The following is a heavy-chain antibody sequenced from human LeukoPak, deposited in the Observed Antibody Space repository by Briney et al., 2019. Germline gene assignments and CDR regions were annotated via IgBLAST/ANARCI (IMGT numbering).Heavy chain of an antibody. V-gene: IGHV3-20*01. J-gene: IGHJ4*02. Sequence: GGSLRLSCAASGFTFDDYGMSWVRQAPGEGLEWVSGINWNGGSTGYADSVKGRFTISRDNAKNSLYLQMNSLRAEDTALYHCARLYSSSWSPDYWGQGTLVTVSS. CDR3: ARLYSSSWSPDY. D-gene: IGHD6-13*01. CDR2: INWNGGST. CDR1: GFTFDDYG.